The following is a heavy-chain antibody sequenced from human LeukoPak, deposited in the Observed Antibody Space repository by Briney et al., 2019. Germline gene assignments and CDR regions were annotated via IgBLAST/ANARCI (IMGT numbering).Heavy chain of an antibody. CDR3: VSAEYYYGSGSSI. J-gene: IGHJ4*02. CDR1: GFSFSRYW. CDR2: ITNDGNDM. Sequence: PGGSLRLSCAASGFSFSRYWMHWVRQVPGKGPVWVSHITNDGNDMTYADFVKGRFTISRDNAKNTLYLQMNSLGAEDTAVYYCVSAEYYYGSGSSIWGQGTLVTVSS. V-gene: IGHV3-74*01. D-gene: IGHD3-10*01.